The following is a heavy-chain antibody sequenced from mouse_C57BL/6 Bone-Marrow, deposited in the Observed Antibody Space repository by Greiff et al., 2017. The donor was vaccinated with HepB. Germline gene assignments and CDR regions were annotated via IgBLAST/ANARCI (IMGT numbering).Heavy chain of an antibody. Sequence: VQLQQSGAELARPGASVKLSCKASGYTFTSYGISWVKQRTGQGLEWIGEIYPRSGNTYYNEKFKGKATLTADKSSSTAYMELRSLTSEDSAVYFCAREVTTGVARYAMDYWGQGATVTVSS. V-gene: IGHV1-81*01. CDR1: GYTFTSYG. CDR3: AREVTTGVARYAMDY. J-gene: IGHJ4*01. D-gene: IGHD1-1*01. CDR2: IYPRSGNT.